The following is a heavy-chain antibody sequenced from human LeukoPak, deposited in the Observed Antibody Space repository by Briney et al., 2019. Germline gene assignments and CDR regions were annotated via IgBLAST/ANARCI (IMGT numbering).Heavy chain of an antibody. Sequence: GGSLRLSCAASGFTFSSYSMNWVRQAPGKGLEWVSSISSSSSYIYYADSVKGRFTISRDNAKNSLYLQMNSLRAEDTAVYYCARDEDYADAFDIWGQGTMVTVSS. CDR1: GFTFSSYS. CDR2: ISSSSSYI. CDR3: ARDEDYADAFDI. V-gene: IGHV3-21*01. D-gene: IGHD4-17*01. J-gene: IGHJ3*02.